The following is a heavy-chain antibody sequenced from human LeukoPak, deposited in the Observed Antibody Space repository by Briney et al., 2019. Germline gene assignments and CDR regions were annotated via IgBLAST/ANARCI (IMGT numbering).Heavy chain of an antibody. CDR3: ARDHRYYDSSGYLGY. V-gene: IGHV1-2*02. J-gene: IGHJ4*02. CDR2: INPNSGGT. Sequence: ASVKVSCKASGYTFTGYYMHWVRQAHGQGLEWMGWINPNSGGTNYAQKFQGRVTMTRNTSISTAYMELSRLRSDDTAVYSCARDHRYYDSSGYLGYWGQGTLVPVSS. CDR1: GYTFTGYY. D-gene: IGHD3-22*01.